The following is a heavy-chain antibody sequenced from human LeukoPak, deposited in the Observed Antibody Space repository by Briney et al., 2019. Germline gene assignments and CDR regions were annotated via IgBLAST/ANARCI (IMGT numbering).Heavy chain of an antibody. J-gene: IGHJ3*02. Sequence: GRSLRLSCAASGFTFSSYGMHWVRQAPGKGLEWVAVISHDGTNEYSSDSVKGRFNISRDNSKNTVHLYLTSLRPEDTAVYYCVKSMNFYDHRGRGAFDIWGQGAKVTVSS. CDR2: ISHDGTNE. CDR1: GFTFSSYG. V-gene: IGHV3-30*18. CDR3: VKSMNFYDHRGRGAFDI. D-gene: IGHD2/OR15-2a*01.